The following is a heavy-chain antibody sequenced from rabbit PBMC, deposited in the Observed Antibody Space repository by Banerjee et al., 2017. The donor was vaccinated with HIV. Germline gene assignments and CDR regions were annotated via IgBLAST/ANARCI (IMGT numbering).Heavy chain of an antibody. CDR2: IYTGSSDST. D-gene: IGHD1-1*01. J-gene: IGHJ4*01. CDR3: ARTASSSAFSGL. CDR1: GFSFSSNA. Sequence: QEQLVESGGGLVQPEGSLTLTCTASGFSFSSNAMCWVRQAPGKGLEWIACIYTGSSDSTYYASWAKGRFTISKTSSTTVTLQMTSLTVADTATYFCARTASSSAFSGLWGPGTLVTVS. V-gene: IGHV1S45*01.